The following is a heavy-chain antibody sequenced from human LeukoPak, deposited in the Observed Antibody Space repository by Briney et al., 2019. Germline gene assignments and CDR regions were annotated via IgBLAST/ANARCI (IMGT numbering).Heavy chain of an antibody. D-gene: IGHD3-22*01. CDR2: INPNSGGA. CDR1: GYSFTDNY. Sequence: ASXXVSGKASGYSFTDNYMHWVRQAPGQGLEWMGWINPNSGGADYAQKFQGRVTMTRDTSITTAYMELSSLRSDDTAVYYCARETYYDRGNAFHIWGQGTMVTVSS. J-gene: IGHJ3*02. V-gene: IGHV1-2*02. CDR3: ARETYYDRGNAFHI.